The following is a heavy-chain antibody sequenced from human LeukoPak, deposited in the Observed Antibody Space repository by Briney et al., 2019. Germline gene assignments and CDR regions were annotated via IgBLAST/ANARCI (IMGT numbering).Heavy chain of an antibody. J-gene: IGHJ6*02. CDR3: AREMYSSNSLYWYYGMDV. CDR2: IKSDGSTT. Sequence: GGSLRLSCAASGFTFSSDWMHWVRQAPGKGLVWVSRIKSDGSTTVYADSVKGRFTISRDNAKNTLYLQMNSLRAEDTAVYYCAREMYSSNSLYWYYGMDVWGQGTMVTVSS. D-gene: IGHD6-19*01. V-gene: IGHV3-74*01. CDR1: GFTFSSDW.